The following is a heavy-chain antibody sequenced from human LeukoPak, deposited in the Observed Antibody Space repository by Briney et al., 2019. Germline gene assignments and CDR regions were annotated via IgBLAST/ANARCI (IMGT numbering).Heavy chain of an antibody. CDR3: ARDRSNILDY. Sequence: EGSLRLSCAASGFTFTSYNMNWVRQAPGKGPEWVSSISTSSSDMYYADSVKGRFTISRDNAKNTLYLQMNSLRAEDTAVYYCARDRSNILDYWGQGTLVTVSS. J-gene: IGHJ4*02. CDR2: ISTSSSDM. V-gene: IGHV3-21*01. D-gene: IGHD2/OR15-2a*01. CDR1: GFTFTSYN.